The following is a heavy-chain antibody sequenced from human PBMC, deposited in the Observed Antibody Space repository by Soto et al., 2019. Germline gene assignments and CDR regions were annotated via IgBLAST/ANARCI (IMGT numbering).Heavy chain of an antibody. CDR2: IKQDGSEK. D-gene: IGHD1-26*01. CDR3: ARLELYYYYYGMDV. V-gene: IGHV3-7*01. CDR1: GFTFIIYS. J-gene: IGHJ6*02. Sequence: PAGSLRHSCAASGFTFIIYSMNWVLQAPGKGLEWVANIKQDGSEKYYVDSVKGRFTISRDNAKNSLYLQMNSLRAEDTAVYYCARLELYYYYYGMDVWGQGTTVTVSS.